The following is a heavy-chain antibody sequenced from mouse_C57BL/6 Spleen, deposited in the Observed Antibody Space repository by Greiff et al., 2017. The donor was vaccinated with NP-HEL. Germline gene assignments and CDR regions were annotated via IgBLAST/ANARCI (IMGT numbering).Heavy chain of an antibody. D-gene: IGHD3-2*02. CDR3: TTTGTTAQAPWFAY. J-gene: IGHJ3*01. V-gene: IGHV14-4*01. CDR1: GFNIKDDY. CDR2: IDPENGDT. Sequence: VQLQQSGAELVRPGASVKLSCTASGFNIKDDYMHWVKQRPEQGLEWIGWIDPENGDTEYASKFQGKATITADTSSNTAYLQLSSLTSEDTAVYYCTTTGTTAQAPWFAYWGQGTLVTVSA.